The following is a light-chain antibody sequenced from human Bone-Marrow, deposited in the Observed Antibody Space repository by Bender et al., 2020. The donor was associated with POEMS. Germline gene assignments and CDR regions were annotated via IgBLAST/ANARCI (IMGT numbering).Light chain of an antibody. CDR2: DDV. V-gene: IGLV3-21*01. J-gene: IGLJ2*01. Sequence: SFVLTQPPSVSVAPGKAATITCVGSTVGIKSVHWYQQKPGQAPVLVVYDDVVRPSGIPERFSGSSSGNSATLTITGTQPVDEADYYCQVWDRSTVIFGGGTKLTVL. CDR1: TVGIKS. CDR3: QVWDRSTVI.